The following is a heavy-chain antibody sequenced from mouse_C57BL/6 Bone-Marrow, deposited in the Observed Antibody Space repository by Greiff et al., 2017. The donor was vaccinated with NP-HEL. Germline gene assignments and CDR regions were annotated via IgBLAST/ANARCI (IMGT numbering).Heavy chain of an antibody. V-gene: IGHV5-6*01. J-gene: IGHJ2*01. CDR1: GFTFSSYG. CDR3: ASDYTYFDY. Sequence: EVMLVESGGDLVKPGGSLKLSCAASGFTFSSYGMSWVRQTPDKRLEWVATISSGGSYTYYPDSVKGRFTISRDNAKNTLYLQMSSLKSEDTAMYYCASDYTYFDYWGQGTTLTVSS. CDR2: ISSGGSYT. D-gene: IGHD2-4*01.